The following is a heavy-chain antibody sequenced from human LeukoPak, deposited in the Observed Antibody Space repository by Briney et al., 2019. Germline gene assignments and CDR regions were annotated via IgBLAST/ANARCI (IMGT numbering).Heavy chain of an antibody. Sequence: GGSLRLSCEASGFTFSDYYMSWVRQAPGKGLEWVSYISGSSGYTKYADSVKGRFTISRDNSKNTLYLQMNSLRVEDTAVYYCAKGPRASGWTYFDYWGQGTLVTVSS. CDR1: GFTFSDYY. J-gene: IGHJ4*02. D-gene: IGHD6-19*01. CDR2: ISGSSGYT. CDR3: AKGPRASGWTYFDY. V-gene: IGHV3-11*05.